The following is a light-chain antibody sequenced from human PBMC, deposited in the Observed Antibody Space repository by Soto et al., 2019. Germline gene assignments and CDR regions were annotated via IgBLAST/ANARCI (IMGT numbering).Light chain of an antibody. CDR3: QQHGSSPLT. V-gene: IGKV3-20*01. CDR2: GAS. Sequence: EIVLTQSPGTLSLSPGERATLSCRASQSVSSRHLAWYQQRPGQAPSLLIYGASTRATGIPDRFRGSGSGTDFTLSISRLEPEDFAVYYCQQHGSSPLTFGGGTKVEIK. CDR1: QSVSSRH. J-gene: IGKJ4*01.